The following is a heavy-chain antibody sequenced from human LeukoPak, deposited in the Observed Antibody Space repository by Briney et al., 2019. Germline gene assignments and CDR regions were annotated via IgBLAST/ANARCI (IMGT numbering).Heavy chain of an antibody. V-gene: IGHV3-21*01. CDR2: ISSSSSYI. CDR3: ARAYDGSGYSF. Sequence: GGSLRLSCAASGFTFSSYSMNWVRQAPGKGLEWVSSISSSSSYIYYADSVKGRFTISRDNAKNSPYLQMNSLRAEDTAVYYCARAYDGSGYSFGGQGTLVTVSS. D-gene: IGHD3-22*01. CDR1: GFTFSSYS. J-gene: IGHJ4*02.